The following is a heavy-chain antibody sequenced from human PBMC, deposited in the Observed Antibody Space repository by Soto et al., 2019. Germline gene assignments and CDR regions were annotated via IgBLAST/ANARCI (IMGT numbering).Heavy chain of an antibody. D-gene: IGHD2-21*01. CDR3: ARDGAGAYGLGWFDP. J-gene: IGHJ5*02. CDR2: IYHSGST. V-gene: IGHV4-31*03. Sequence: QVQLQESGPGLVKPSQTLSLTCTVSGDSISRGGYYWNWIRQHPRKGLEWIGYIYHSGSTNYNPSLKSRGTISVDTSKNQLSLELSSVTAADTAIYYCARDGAGAYGLGWFDPWGQGILVTVSS. CDR1: GDSISRGGYY.